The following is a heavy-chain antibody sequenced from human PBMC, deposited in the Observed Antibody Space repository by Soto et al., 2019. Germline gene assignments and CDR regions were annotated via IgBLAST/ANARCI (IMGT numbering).Heavy chain of an antibody. CDR3: ARGWLVIISGPYWFDP. Sequence: SETLSLTCTVSGVSISSSSYYWGWIRQPPGKGLEWIGSIYYSGSTYYNPSLKSRVTISVDTSKNQFSLKLSSVTAADTAVYYCARGWLVIISGPYWFDPWGQGTLVTVSS. J-gene: IGHJ5*02. CDR2: IYYSGST. CDR1: GVSISSSSYY. D-gene: IGHD6-19*01. V-gene: IGHV4-39*01.